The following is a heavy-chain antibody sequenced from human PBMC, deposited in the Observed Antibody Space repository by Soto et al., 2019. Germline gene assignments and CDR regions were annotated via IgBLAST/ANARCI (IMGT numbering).Heavy chain of an antibody. CDR3: ARTETVLRFLEWHETYYYYYMDV. CDR2: IYYSGST. CDR1: GGSISSSSYY. V-gene: IGHV4-39*01. D-gene: IGHD3-3*01. Sequence: QLQLQESGPGLVKPSETLSLTCTVSGGSISSSSYYWGWIRQPPGKGLEWIGSIYYSGSTYYNPSLKSRVTISVDTSKNQFSLKLSSVTAADTAVYYCARTETVLRFLEWHETYYYYYMDVWGKGTTVTVSS. J-gene: IGHJ6*03.